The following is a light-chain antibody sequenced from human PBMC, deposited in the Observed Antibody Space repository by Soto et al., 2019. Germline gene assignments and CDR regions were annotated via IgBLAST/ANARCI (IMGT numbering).Light chain of an antibody. CDR2: DNN. CDR3: GTWDSSLSAFYV. Sequence: QSALTQPPSVSAAPGQKVTISCSGGSSNIGNNYVSWYQQLPGTAPKLLIYDNNKRPSGIPDRFSGSKSGTSATLGITGLQTGDEADYYCGTWDSSLSAFYVFGTRTKVTVL. CDR1: SSNIGNNY. J-gene: IGLJ1*01. V-gene: IGLV1-51*01.